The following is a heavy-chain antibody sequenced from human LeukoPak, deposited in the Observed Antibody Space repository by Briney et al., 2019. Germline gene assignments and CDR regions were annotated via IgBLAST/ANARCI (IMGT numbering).Heavy chain of an antibody. D-gene: IGHD1-26*01. CDR1: GFTFSSYG. Sequence: PGGSLRLSCAASGFTFSSYGMYWVRQAPGKGLECVAFIRYDESNKEHADSVKGRFTISRDNSRNTVYLQMNSLRPEDTGVYYCAKDYSSRAYYYYYMDVWGKGTTVTVSS. J-gene: IGHJ6*03. CDR3: AKDYSSRAYYYYYMDV. CDR2: IRYDESNK. V-gene: IGHV3-30*02.